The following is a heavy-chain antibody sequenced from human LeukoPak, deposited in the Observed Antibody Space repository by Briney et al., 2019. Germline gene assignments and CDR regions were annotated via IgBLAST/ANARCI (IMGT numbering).Heavy chain of an antibody. Sequence: PSETLSLTCAVSGGSISRSTYYWAWIRQPPGKGLEWIGSIFYSGSTYSSPSLKSRVTVSVDTSKNQLSLKLTSVTAADTAVYYCARHRGGSHLEALDIWGQGTMVTVSS. D-gene: IGHD1-26*01. V-gene: IGHV4-39*01. J-gene: IGHJ3*02. CDR3: ARHRGGSHLEALDI. CDR2: IFYSGST. CDR1: GGSISRSTYY.